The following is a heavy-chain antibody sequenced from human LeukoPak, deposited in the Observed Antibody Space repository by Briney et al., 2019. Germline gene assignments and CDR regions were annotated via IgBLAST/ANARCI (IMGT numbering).Heavy chain of an antibody. CDR2: IYYSGST. J-gene: IGHJ4*02. CDR1: GGSVSSGSYY. V-gene: IGHV4-61*01. Sequence: PSETLSLTCTVSGGSVSSGSYYWSWIRQPPGKGLEWIGYIYYSGSTNYNPPLKSRVTILVDTSKNQFSLKLSSVTAADTAVYYCARGSGWFTYWGQGTLVTVSS. CDR3: ARGSGWFTY. D-gene: IGHD6-19*01.